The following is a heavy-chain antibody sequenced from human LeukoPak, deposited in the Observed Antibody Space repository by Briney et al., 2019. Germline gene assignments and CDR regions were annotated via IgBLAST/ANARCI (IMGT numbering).Heavy chain of an antibody. Sequence: GASVKVSCKASGYTVTTYAMHWVRQAPGQRLEWMGWINGDNGNTKYSQKFQGRVTITRDTSAYTAYMELRSLSSADTAVYFCARAPYDILTGYSLNWFDPWGQGTLVTVSS. D-gene: IGHD3-9*01. J-gene: IGHJ5*02. CDR1: GYTVTTYA. CDR3: ARAPYDILTGYSLNWFDP. V-gene: IGHV1-3*01. CDR2: INGDNGNT.